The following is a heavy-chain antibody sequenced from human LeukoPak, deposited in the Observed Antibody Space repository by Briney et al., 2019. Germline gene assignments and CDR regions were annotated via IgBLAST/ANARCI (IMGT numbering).Heavy chain of an antibody. CDR3: ARVQGGMSITGTNALDY. Sequence: SETLSLTCAVYGGSFSGYYWSWIRQPPGKGLEWIGEINHNGSTNYNPSLKSRVTISVDTSKNQFSLKLSSVTAADTAVYYCARVQGGMSITGTNALDYWGQGTLVTVSS. CDR1: GGSFSGYY. J-gene: IGHJ4*02. CDR2: INHNGST. V-gene: IGHV4-34*01. D-gene: IGHD1-7*01.